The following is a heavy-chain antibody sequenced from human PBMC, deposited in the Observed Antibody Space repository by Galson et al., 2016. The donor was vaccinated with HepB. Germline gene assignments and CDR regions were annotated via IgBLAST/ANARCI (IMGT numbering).Heavy chain of an antibody. J-gene: IGHJ4*02. CDR1: GDSVSSQSAA. D-gene: IGHD2-15*01. CDR3: ARGHLVVPFSFYFDY. Sequence: CAISGDSVSSQSAAWNWIRHSPSRGLEWLGRTYPTSNWYSDYAVSVKSRITINPDTSKNQFSLQLNSVTPEDTAVYYCARGHLVVPFSFYFDYWGQGSLVTVSS. CDR2: TYPTSNWYS. V-gene: IGHV6-1*01.